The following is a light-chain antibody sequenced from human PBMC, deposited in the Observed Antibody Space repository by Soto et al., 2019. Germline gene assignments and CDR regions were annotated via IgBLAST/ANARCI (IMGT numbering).Light chain of an antibody. Sequence: EIVMTQSPATLSVSPGERATLSCRASQSVSSNLAWYQQKPGQAPRLLIYGASTRATGIPARFSGSGSGTEFTLTISSLQPEDFAVPYCQQYNNWPPWTFGQGTXVX. V-gene: IGKV3-15*01. J-gene: IGKJ1*01. CDR1: QSVSSN. CDR3: QQYNNWPPWT. CDR2: GAS.